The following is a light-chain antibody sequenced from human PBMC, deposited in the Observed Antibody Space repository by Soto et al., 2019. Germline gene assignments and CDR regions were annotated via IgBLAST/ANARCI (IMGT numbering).Light chain of an antibody. CDR3: QQYSKWPPWT. J-gene: IGKJ1*01. Sequence: EIVMTQSPATLAGSPGETVTLSCRARQSLSDNLAWYQQKPGQAPRLLIFRASTRAPGVPARFSGRGSGTEFPRTICVLQSEDFAVYYCQQYSKWPPWTFGPGTKLDIK. V-gene: IGKV3-15*01. CDR2: RAS. CDR1: QSLSDN.